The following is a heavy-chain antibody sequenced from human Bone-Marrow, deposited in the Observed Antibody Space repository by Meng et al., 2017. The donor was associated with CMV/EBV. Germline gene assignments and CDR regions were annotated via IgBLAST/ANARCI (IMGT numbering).Heavy chain of an antibody. D-gene: IGHD3-10*01. CDR2: ISAYNGNT. J-gene: IGHJ4*02. Sequence: CKASGYTFNSYGISWGRQAPGQGLEWMGWISAYNGNTNYAQKLQGRVTMTTDTSTSTAYMELRSLRSDDTAVYYCARDKSGSVPFDYWGQGTLVTVSS. CDR3: ARDKSGSVPFDY. V-gene: IGHV1-18*01. CDR1: GYTFNSYG.